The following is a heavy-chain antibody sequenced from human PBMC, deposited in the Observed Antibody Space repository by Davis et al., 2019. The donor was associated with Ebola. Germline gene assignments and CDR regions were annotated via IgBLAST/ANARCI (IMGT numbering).Heavy chain of an antibody. CDR1: GFTFSDYG. Sequence: PGGSLRLSCVGSGFTFSDYGIHWVRQAPGKGLEWVALMSHDGNKEYYSDSVKGRFTISRDNSRNTVFLQMNSLRAEDTAIYYCTRDIGGVGAFWGQGRLVTVSS. J-gene: IGHJ4*02. CDR2: MSHDGNKE. V-gene: IGHV3-30*03. CDR3: TRDIGGVGAF. D-gene: IGHD3-16*01.